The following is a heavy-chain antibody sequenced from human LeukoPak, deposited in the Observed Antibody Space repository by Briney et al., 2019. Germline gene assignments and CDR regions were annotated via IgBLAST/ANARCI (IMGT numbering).Heavy chain of an antibody. CDR3: ARGAYGDSTHFDS. Sequence: PSETLSLTCTVSGYSISSGYYWGWIRQPPGKGLEWIGSMYHSGSSYCNPSLKSRITVSVDTSKNQFSLKVRSVTAADTAVYYCARGAYGDSTHFDSWGQGTLVTVSS. CDR1: GYSISSGYY. CDR2: MYHSGSS. V-gene: IGHV4-38-2*02. J-gene: IGHJ4*02. D-gene: IGHD4-17*01.